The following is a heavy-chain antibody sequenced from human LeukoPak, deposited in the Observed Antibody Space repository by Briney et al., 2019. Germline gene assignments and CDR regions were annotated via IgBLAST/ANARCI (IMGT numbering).Heavy chain of an antibody. CDR2: IYYSGNT. J-gene: IGHJ4*02. V-gene: IGHV4-59*08. Sequence: PSETLSLTCTVSGGSISSYYWSWIRQPPEKGLEWIGYIYYSGNTDYNPSLKSRVTISVDTPKNQFSLRLNSVTAADTAVYYCARSPTLYHCDYWGQGTLVTVSS. CDR1: GGSISSYY. D-gene: IGHD2-8*01. CDR3: ARSPTLYHCDY.